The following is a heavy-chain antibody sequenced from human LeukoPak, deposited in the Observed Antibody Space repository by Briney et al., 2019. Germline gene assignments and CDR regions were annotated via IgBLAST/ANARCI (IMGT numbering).Heavy chain of an antibody. CDR3: ARGLTRDYFDY. CDR2: IIPIFGTA. V-gene: IGHV1-69*13. Sequence: ASVKVSCKASGGTFSRYAISWVRQAPGQGLEWMGGIIPIFGTANYAQKLQGRVTITADESTSTAYMELSSLRSEDTAVYYCARGLTRDYFDYWGQGTLVTVSS. J-gene: IGHJ4*02. CDR1: GGTFSRYA.